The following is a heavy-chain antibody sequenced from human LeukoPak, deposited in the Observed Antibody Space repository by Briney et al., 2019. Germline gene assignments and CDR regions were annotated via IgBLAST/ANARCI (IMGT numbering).Heavy chain of an antibody. CDR3: AKARTATLWFGELLGY. Sequence: GGSLRLSCAASGFTFSSYAMSWVRQAPGKGLEWVSAICGSGGSTYYADSVKGRFTLSRDNSKNTLYLQMNSLRAEDTAVYYCAKARTATLWFGELLGYWGQGTLVTVSS. V-gene: IGHV3-23*01. J-gene: IGHJ4*02. CDR2: ICGSGGST. D-gene: IGHD3-10*01. CDR1: GFTFSSYA.